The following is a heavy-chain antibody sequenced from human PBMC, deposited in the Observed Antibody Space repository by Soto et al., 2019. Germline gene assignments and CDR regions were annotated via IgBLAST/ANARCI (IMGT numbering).Heavy chain of an antibody. V-gene: IGHV1-18*01. Sequence: QVQLVQSGAEVKKPGASVKVSCKASGYTFTSYGISWVRQAPGQGLEWMGWISAYNGNTNYAQKLQGRVTMTTDTPTSTAYMELRSLRSDDTAVYYCARIYCSGGSCYGGGHFDYWGQGTLVTVSS. CDR2: ISAYNGNT. CDR1: GYTFTSYG. CDR3: ARIYCSGGSCYGGGHFDY. D-gene: IGHD2-15*01. J-gene: IGHJ4*02.